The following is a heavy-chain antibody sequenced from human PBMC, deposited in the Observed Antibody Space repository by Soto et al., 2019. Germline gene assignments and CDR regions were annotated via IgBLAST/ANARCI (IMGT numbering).Heavy chain of an antibody. CDR2: IYYSGST. D-gene: IGHD3-16*02. CDR3: AREVGPQSSVLHDYVWGSYRYYFDY. V-gene: IGHV4-31*03. Sequence: SETLSLTCTVSGGSISSGGYYWSWIRQHPGKGLEWIGYIYYSGSTYYNPSLKSRVTISVDTSKNQFSLKLSSVTAADTAVYYCAREVGPQSSVLHDYVWGSYRYYFDYWGQGTLVTVSS. CDR1: GGSISSGGYY. J-gene: IGHJ4*02.